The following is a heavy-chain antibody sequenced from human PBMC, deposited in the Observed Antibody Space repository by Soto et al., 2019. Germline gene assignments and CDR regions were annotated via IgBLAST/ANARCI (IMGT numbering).Heavy chain of an antibody. CDR1: GGSISSYY. V-gene: IGHV4-59*08. Sequence: QVQLQESGPGLVKPSETLSLTCTVSGGSISSYYWSWIRQPPGKGLEWIGYIYYSGSTNYNPSLKSRVTISVDTSKNQSSLKLGSVTAADTAVYYCARHIVVVPAGSGWFDPWGQGTLVTVSS. CDR2: IYYSGST. D-gene: IGHD2-2*01. J-gene: IGHJ5*02. CDR3: ARHIVVVPAGSGWFDP.